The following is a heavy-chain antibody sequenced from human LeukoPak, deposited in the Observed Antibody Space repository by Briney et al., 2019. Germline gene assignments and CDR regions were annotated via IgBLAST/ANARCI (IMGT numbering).Heavy chain of an antibody. CDR1: GFIVSNNY. CDR2: IYSGGGT. D-gene: IGHD3-22*01. CDR3: ASGCYYESSGYCPFDY. Sequence: GGSLRLSCAASGFIVSNNYMNWVRQAPGKGLEWVSIIYSGGGTYYADSVKGRFTISRDNSKNTLYLQMNSLRADDTAVYYCASGCYYESSGYCPFDYWGPGTLVTVSS. V-gene: IGHV3-53*01. J-gene: IGHJ4*02.